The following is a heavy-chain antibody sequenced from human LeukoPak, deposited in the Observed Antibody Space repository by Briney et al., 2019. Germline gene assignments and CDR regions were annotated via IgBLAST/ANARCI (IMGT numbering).Heavy chain of an antibody. CDR3: ARGRKGATTVVTHWYFDL. D-gene: IGHD4-23*01. CDR2: INHSGST. J-gene: IGHJ2*01. Sequence: SETLSLTCAVYGGSFSGYYWSWIRQPPGKGLEWIGEINHSGSTNYNPSLKSRVTISVDTSKNQFSLKLSSVTAADTAVYYCARGRKGATTVVTHWYFDLWGRGTLVTVSS. CDR1: GGSFSGYY. V-gene: IGHV4-34*01.